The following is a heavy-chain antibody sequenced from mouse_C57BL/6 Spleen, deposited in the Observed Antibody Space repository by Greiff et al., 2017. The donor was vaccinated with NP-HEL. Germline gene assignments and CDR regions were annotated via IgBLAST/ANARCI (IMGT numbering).Heavy chain of an antibody. V-gene: IGHV1-62-2*01. J-gene: IGHJ3*01. CDR3: ARHEEGYGYDSWFAY. CDR2: FYPGSGSI. D-gene: IGHD2-2*01. Sequence: QVHVKQSGAELVKPGASVKLSCKASGYTFTEYTIHWVKQRSGQGLEWIGWFYPGSGSIKYNEKFKDKATLTADKSSSTVYMELSRLTSEDSAVYFCARHEEGYGYDSWFAYWGQGTLVTVSA. CDR1: GYTFTEYT.